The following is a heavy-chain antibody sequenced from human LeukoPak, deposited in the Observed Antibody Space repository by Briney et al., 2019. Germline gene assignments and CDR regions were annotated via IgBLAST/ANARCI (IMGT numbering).Heavy chain of an antibody. V-gene: IGHV1-69*05. CDR3: AGDFYGSGSYRPAFDY. D-gene: IGHD3-10*01. CDR1: GYSFSTYW. Sequence: PGESLKISCKGTGYSFSTYWIGWVRQMPGKGLEWMGGIIPVFGTTTYALKFQGRVSLSIHESAGTAYMELSDLTFEDTAIYYCAGDFYGSGSYRPAFDYWGQGTLVTVSS. J-gene: IGHJ4*02. CDR2: IIPVFGTT.